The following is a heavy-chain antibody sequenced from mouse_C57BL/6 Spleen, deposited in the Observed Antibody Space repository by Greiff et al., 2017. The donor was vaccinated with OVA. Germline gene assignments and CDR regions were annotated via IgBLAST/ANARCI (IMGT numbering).Heavy chain of an antibody. CDR3: AREGYGSSSNYYAMDY. V-gene: IGHV1-82*01. J-gene: IGHJ4*01. CDR2: IYPGDGDT. Sequence: QVQLQQSGPELVKPGASVKISCKASGYAFSSSWMNWVKQRPGKGLEWIGRIYPGDGDTNYNGKFKGKATLTADKSSSTAYMQLSSLTSEDSAVYFCAREGYGSSSNYYAMDYWGQGTSVTVSS. CDR1: GYAFSSSW. D-gene: IGHD1-1*01.